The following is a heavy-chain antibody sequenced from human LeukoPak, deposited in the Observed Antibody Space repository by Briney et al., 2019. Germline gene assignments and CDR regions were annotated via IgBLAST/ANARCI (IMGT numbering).Heavy chain of an antibody. CDR2: IKRDGSEK. D-gene: IGHD3-3*01. CDR3: ARDKEAAVDFWSGYYPL. CDR1: GVILRSYW. J-gene: IGHJ4*02. V-gene: IGHV3-7*01. Sequence: GGSLRLSCAASGVILRSYWMGWVRQAPGKALEGVGNIKRDGSEKHYGDPVKGRFTVSRDNAMNSLYLQMTSLRAEDTAVYYCARDKEAAVDFWSGYYPLWGQGTLVIVSS.